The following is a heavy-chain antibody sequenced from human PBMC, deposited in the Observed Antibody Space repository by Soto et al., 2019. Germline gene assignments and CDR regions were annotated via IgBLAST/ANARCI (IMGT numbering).Heavy chain of an antibody. D-gene: IGHD3-3*01. CDR3: ARDRRRITIFGVVPGWFDP. CDR1: GASITGSSY. Sequence: PSETLSLTCTVSGASITGSSYWSWIRQPAGKGLEWIGRFSLSGSTYYNPSLKSRVTISVDTSKNQFSLKLSSVTAADTAVYYCARDRRRITIFGVVPGWFDPWGQGTLVTVSS. J-gene: IGHJ5*02. CDR2: FSLSGST. V-gene: IGHV4-61*02.